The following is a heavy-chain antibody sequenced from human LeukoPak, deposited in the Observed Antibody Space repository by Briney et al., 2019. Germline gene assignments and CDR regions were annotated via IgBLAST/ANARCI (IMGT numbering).Heavy chain of an antibody. CDR2: INPNSGGT. Sequence: GASVKVSCKASGYTFTGYYMHWVRQAPGQGLEWMGWINPNSGGTNYAQKFQGRVTMTRDTSISTAYMELSRLRSDDTAVYYCALEVYYSDNSAFDYWGQGTLVTVSS. CDR3: ALEVYYSDNSAFDY. CDR1: GYTFTGYY. V-gene: IGHV1-2*02. J-gene: IGHJ4*01. D-gene: IGHD4-11*01.